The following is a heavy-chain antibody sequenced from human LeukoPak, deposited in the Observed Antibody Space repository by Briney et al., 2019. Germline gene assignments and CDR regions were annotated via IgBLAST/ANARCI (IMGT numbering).Heavy chain of an antibody. V-gene: IGHV3-48*03. D-gene: IGHD3-16*01. CDR3: TRRFGSAICDY. CDR2: ISSSGSTI. J-gene: IGHJ4*02. CDR1: GFTVSSYE. Sequence: GGSLRLSCAASGFTVSSYEMNWVRQAPGKGLEWISYISSSGSTIYYADSVKGRFTISRDNAKNSLYLQMNSLRAEDTAVYYCTRRFGSAICDYWGQGTLVTVSS.